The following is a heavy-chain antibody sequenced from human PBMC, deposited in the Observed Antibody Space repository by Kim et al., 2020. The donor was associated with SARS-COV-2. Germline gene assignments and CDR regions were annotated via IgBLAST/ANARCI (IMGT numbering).Heavy chain of an antibody. CDR1: GVSITSATW. CDR3: SGSTAWYRLDY. Sequence: SETLSLTCTVSGVSITSATWWTWVRQPPGKGLEWIGEMFHSGTTNYNPSLKSRVTISVDKSKNHFSLNLNSVTAADTAVYYCSGSTAWYRLDYWGQGTLV. CDR2: MFHSGTT. V-gene: IGHV4-4*02. J-gene: IGHJ4*02. D-gene: IGHD6-19*01.